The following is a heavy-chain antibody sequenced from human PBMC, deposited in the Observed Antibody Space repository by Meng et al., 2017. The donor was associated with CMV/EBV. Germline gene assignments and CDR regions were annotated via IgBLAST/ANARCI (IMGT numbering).Heavy chain of an antibody. J-gene: IGHJ4*02. V-gene: IGHV3-7*01. CDR2: IKQDGSEK. Sequence: GESLKISCAASGFTFSSYWMSWVRQAPGKGLEWVANIKQDGSEKYYVDSVKGRFTISRDNAKNSLYLQMNSLRAEDTAVYYCAGVAYDYGDRHFAYWGQGALVTVSS. CDR1: GFTFSSYW. D-gene: IGHD4-17*01. CDR3: AGVAYDYGDRHFAY.